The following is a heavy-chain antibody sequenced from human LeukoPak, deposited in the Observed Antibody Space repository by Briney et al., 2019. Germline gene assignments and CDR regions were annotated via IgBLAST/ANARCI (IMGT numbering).Heavy chain of an antibody. Sequence: ASVKVSCKASGGTFSSYAINWVRQAPGQRLEWMGWINAGNGNTKYSQKFQGRVTITRDTSASTAYMELSSLRSEDTAVYYCARVITIFGVVIISPMDVWGQGTTVTVSS. D-gene: IGHD3-3*01. CDR1: GGTFSSYA. CDR3: ARVITIFGVVIISPMDV. V-gene: IGHV1-3*01. CDR2: INAGNGNT. J-gene: IGHJ6*02.